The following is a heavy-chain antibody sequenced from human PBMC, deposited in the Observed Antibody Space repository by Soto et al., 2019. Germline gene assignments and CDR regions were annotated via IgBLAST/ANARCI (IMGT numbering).Heavy chain of an antibody. Sequence: EVQLVETGGGLIQPGGSLRLSCEVTGFTVSSNYMSWVRQAPGKGLEWVSVIYSGGTTYSADSVKGRFTISRDDSKNTLYLQMNSLIAEDTAVYYCARAWWSSSRWFDPWVQGTLVTVSS. V-gene: IGHV3-53*02. J-gene: IGHJ5*02. CDR1: GFTVSSNY. CDR2: IYSGGTT. D-gene: IGHD6-6*01. CDR3: ARAWWSSSRWFDP.